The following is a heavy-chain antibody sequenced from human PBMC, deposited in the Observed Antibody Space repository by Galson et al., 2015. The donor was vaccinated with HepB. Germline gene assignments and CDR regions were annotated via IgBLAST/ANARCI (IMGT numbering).Heavy chain of an antibody. Sequence: SVKVSCKASGYTFTGYYMHWVRQAPGQGLEWMGWINPNSGGTNYAQKFQGWVTMTRDTSISTAYMELSRLRSDDTAVYYCARGSVRRGSSPPVDYWGQGTLVTVSS. J-gene: IGHJ4*02. D-gene: IGHD6-13*01. CDR2: INPNSGGT. CDR3: ARGSVRRGSSPPVDY. V-gene: IGHV1-2*04. CDR1: GYTFTGYY.